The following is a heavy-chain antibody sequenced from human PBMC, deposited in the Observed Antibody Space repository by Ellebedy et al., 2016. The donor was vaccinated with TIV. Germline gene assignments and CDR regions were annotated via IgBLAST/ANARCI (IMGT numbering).Heavy chain of an antibody. Sequence: GESLKISCAASGFTFSSYAMNWVRQAPGKGLEWVSGISGSGGRTYYADSVKGRFTISRDNSKNTVYLQMNSLRAEDTAVYFCTRGKARTGYQYGMDLWGQGTTVAVSS. CDR1: GFTFSSYA. CDR3: TRGKARTGYQYGMDL. V-gene: IGHV3-23*01. D-gene: IGHD6-13*01. J-gene: IGHJ6*02. CDR2: ISGSGGRT.